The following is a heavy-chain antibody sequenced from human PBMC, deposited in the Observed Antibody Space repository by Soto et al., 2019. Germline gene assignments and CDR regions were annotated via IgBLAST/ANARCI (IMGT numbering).Heavy chain of an antibody. D-gene: IGHD3-10*01. CDR2: ISAYNGNT. CDR3: ARDRYYGSGSYSNYYYYGMDV. J-gene: IGHJ6*02. Sequence: ASVKVSCTASGGTFSSYAISWVRQAPGQGLEWMGWISAYNGNTNYAQKLQGRVTMTTDTSTSTAYMELRSLRSDDTAVYYCARDRYYGSGSYSNYYYYGMDVWGLGTTVTVSS. CDR1: GGTFSSYA. V-gene: IGHV1-18*01.